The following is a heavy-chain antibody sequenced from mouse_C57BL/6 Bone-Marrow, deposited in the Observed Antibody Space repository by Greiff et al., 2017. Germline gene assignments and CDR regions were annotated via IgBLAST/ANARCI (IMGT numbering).Heavy chain of an antibody. V-gene: IGHV1-82*01. CDR1: GYAFSSSW. CDR3: ARPLLLRGFAY. D-gene: IGHD1-1*01. J-gene: IGHJ3*01. CDR2: IYPGDGDT. Sequence: VKLMESGPELVKPGASVKISCKASGYAFSSSWMNWVKQRPGKGLEWIGRIYPGDGDTNYNGKFKGKATLTADKSSSTAYMQLSSLTSEDSAVYFCARPLLLRGFAYWGQGTLVTVSA.